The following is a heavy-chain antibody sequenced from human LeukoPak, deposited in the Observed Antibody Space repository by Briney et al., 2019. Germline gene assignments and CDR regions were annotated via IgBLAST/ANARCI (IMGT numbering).Heavy chain of an antibody. CDR2: IYPGDSDT. Sequence: VESLKISCKGSGYSFTSYWIGWVRQMPGKGLEWMGIIYPGDSDTRYSPSFQGQVTISADKSISTAYLQWSSLKASDTAMYYCARPGYSSSWNPDYFDYWGQGTLVTVSS. V-gene: IGHV5-51*01. CDR3: ARPGYSSSWNPDYFDY. D-gene: IGHD6-13*01. J-gene: IGHJ4*02. CDR1: GYSFTSYW.